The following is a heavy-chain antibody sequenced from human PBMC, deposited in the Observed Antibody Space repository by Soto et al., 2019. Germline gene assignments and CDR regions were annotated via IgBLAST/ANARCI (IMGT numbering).Heavy chain of an antibody. D-gene: IGHD3-10*01. CDR1: GFSFEDFA. CDR2: ISARSSKT. V-gene: IGHV3-23*01. CDR3: AKVFYDSGTTFFGVDV. J-gene: IGHJ6*02. Sequence: PGXSLRLSCVCSGFSFEDFAXRWVDQAPGKGLEWVSSISARSSKTYYAGSVKGRFTISRDNSKNTLFLQMNSLTAEDTAVYYCAKVFYDSGTTFFGVDVWGQGTTVTVSS.